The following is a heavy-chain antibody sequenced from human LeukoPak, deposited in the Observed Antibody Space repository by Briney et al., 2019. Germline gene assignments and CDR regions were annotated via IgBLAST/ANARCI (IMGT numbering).Heavy chain of an antibody. J-gene: IGHJ4*02. CDR3: ARVEVRGATPYFDY. Sequence: PSETLSLTCTVSGGSISSTSYYWSWIRQHPGKGLEWLGYIYYSGSTYYNPSLKSRVTISVDTSKNQISLKLNSLTAADTAVYYCARVEVRGATPYFDYWGQGTLVTVSS. CDR1: GGSISSTSYY. CDR2: IYYSGST. D-gene: IGHD3-10*01. V-gene: IGHV4-31*03.